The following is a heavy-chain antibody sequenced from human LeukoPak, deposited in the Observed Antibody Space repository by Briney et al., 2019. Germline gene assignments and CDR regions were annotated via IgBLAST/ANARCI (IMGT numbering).Heavy chain of an antibody. V-gene: IGHV3-30*18. D-gene: IGHD6-19*01. CDR3: AKVKVAGKMYNWFDP. CDR1: GFTFSSYG. Sequence: GGSLRLSCAASGFTFSSYGMHWVRQAPGKGLEWVAVISYDGSNKYYADSVKGRFTISRDNSKNTLYLQMNSLRVEDTAVYYCAKVKVAGKMYNWFDPWGQGTLVTVSS. J-gene: IGHJ5*02. CDR2: ISYDGSNK.